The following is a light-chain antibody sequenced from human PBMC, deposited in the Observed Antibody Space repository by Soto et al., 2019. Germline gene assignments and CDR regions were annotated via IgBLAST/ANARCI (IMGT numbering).Light chain of an antibody. CDR3: SSYTSSSTYNYV. CDR2: DVS. V-gene: IGLV2-14*01. Sequence: QSALTQPASVSGSPGQSITISCTGTSSDVGGYNYVSWYQQHPGKAPKLMIYDVSNRPSGVSNRFSGSKSGNTASLIISGLQAEDEADYYCSSYTSSSTYNYVFGTGTKLTVL. CDR1: SSDVGGYNY. J-gene: IGLJ1*01.